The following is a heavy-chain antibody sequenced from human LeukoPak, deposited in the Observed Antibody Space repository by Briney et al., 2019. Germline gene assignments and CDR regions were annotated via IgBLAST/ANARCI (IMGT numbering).Heavy chain of an antibody. V-gene: IGHV1-2*02. CDR2: INPNSGGT. J-gene: IGHJ5*02. CDR1: GYTFTGYY. CDR3: AREGPKYYYDSSGPNWFDP. Sequence: VASVKVSCKASGYTFTGYYMHWVRQAPGQGLEWMGWINPNSGGTNYAQKLQGRFTMTRDTSISTSYMELSRMRSDDTAVSYCAREGPKYYYDSSGPNWFDPWGQGTLVTVSS. D-gene: IGHD3-22*01.